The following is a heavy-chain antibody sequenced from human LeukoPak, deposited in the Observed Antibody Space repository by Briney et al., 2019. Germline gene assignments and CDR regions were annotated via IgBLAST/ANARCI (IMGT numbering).Heavy chain of an antibody. CDR3: ARGAARMVEIATIISFEY. D-gene: IGHD5-24*01. Sequence: SVKVSCKASGGTFSSYAISWVRQAPGQGLEWMGGIIPIFGTANYAQKFQGRVTITADESTSTAYMELNSLRAEDTAVYYCARGAARMVEIATIISFEYWGQGTLVTVSS. CDR2: IIPIFGTA. J-gene: IGHJ4*02. CDR1: GGTFSSYA. V-gene: IGHV1-69*01.